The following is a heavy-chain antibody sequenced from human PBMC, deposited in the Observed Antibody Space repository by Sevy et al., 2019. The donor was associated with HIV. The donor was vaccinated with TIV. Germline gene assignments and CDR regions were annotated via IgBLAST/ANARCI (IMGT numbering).Heavy chain of an antibody. Sequence: GGSLRLSCAASGFPFNDHAMHWVRVVPGKGLEWVSGISWNSRNIGYADSVKGRFTISRDNTRHSVHLEMHSLRPEDTALYYCAKDINRGCDGVNCYSYYYYFYGLDVWGQGTTVTVSS. D-gene: IGHD2-21*01. J-gene: IGHJ6*02. CDR2: ISWNSRNI. V-gene: IGHV3-9*01. CDR3: AKDINRGCDGVNCYSYYYYFYGLDV. CDR1: GFPFNDHA.